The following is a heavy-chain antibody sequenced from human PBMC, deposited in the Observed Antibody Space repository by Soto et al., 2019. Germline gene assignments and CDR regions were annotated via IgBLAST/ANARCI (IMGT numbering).Heavy chain of an antibody. CDR3: ARGQGVVVPAAIRRYYYGMDV. CDR2: INHSGST. CDR1: GGSFSGYH. Sequence: PSETLSLTCAVYGGSFSGYHWSWIRQPPGKGLEWIGEINHSGSTNYNPSLKSRVTISVDTSKNQFSLKLSSVTAADTAVYYCARGQGVVVPAAIRRYYYGMDVWGQGTTVTVSS. D-gene: IGHD2-2*01. J-gene: IGHJ6*02. V-gene: IGHV4-34*01.